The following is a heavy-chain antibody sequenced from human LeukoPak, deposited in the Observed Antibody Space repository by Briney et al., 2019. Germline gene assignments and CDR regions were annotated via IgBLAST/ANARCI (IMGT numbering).Heavy chain of an antibody. Sequence: PSETLSLTCTVSGGSISSSSYYWGWLRQPPGKGLEWIGSIYYSGSTYYNPSLKSRVTISVDTSKNQFSLKLSPVTAADTAVYYCAREQGLRFLEWLLRGWFDPWGQGTLVTVSS. CDR3: AREQGLRFLEWLLRGWFDP. CDR2: IYYSGST. V-gene: IGHV4-39*07. J-gene: IGHJ5*02. CDR1: GGSISSSSYY. D-gene: IGHD3-3*01.